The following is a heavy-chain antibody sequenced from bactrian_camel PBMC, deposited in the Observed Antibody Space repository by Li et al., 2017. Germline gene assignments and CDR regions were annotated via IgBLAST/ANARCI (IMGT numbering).Heavy chain of an antibody. J-gene: IGHJ4*01. Sequence: DVQLVESGGGLVQPGGSLRLSCVASGFTFSSYAMSWVRQAPGRGLDWVSAIKSDVRGGSTYYSDSVKGRFTISRDDAKNTLYLQMDYLKTEDTALYWCGIQFNYWGQGTQVTVS. CDR1: GFTFSSYA. CDR3: GIQFNY. V-gene: IGHV3S31*01. CDR2: IKSDVRGGST.